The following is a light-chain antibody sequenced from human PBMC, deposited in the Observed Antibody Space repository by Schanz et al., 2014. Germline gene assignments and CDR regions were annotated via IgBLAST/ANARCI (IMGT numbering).Light chain of an antibody. J-gene: IGLJ3*02. CDR3: SSYAGTNFWV. CDR1: GSDVGGYNY. Sequence: QSALTQPAFVSGSPGQSITISCTGTGSDVGGYNYVSWYQQHPGKAPKLMIYEGSKRPSGVPDRFSGSKSGNTASLTVSGVQPEDEADYYCSSYAGTNFWVFGGGTKVTVL. V-gene: IGLV2-8*01. CDR2: EGS.